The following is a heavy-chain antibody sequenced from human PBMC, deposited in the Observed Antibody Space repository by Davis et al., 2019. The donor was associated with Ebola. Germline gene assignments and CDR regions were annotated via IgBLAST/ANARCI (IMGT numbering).Heavy chain of an antibody. J-gene: IGHJ6*02. D-gene: IGHD3-3*01. V-gene: IGHV1-2*02. CDR2: INPNSGGT. CDR1: GYTFTGYY. CDR3: ARDSATNDYDFWSGSYGMDV. Sequence: ASVKVSCKASGYTFTGYYMHWVRQAPGQGLEWMGWINPNSGGTNYAPKFQGRVTMTRDTSISTAYMELSRLRSDDTAVYYCARDSATNDYDFWSGSYGMDVWGQGTTVTVSS.